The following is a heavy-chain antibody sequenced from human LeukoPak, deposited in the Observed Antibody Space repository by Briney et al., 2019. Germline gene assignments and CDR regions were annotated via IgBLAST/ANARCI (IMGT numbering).Heavy chain of an antibody. Sequence: GGSLRLSCAASGFTFSSYGMHWVRQAPGKGLEWVAFIRYDGSNKYYADSVKGQFTISRDNSKNTLYLQMNSLRAEDTAVYYCAKWESPDELGYEYYFDYWGQGTLVTVSS. V-gene: IGHV3-30*02. CDR2: IRYDGSNK. D-gene: IGHD7-27*01. CDR1: GFTFSSYG. CDR3: AKWESPDELGYEYYFDY. J-gene: IGHJ4*02.